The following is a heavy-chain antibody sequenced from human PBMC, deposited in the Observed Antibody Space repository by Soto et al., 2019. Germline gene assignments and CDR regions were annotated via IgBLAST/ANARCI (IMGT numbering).Heavy chain of an antibody. V-gene: IGHV4-34*01. CDR1: GGSFSGYY. J-gene: IGHJ4*02. Sequence: SETLSLTCAVYGGSFSGYYWSWIRQPPGKGLEWIGEINHSGSTNYNPSLKSRVTISVDTSKNQFSLKLSSVTAADTAVYYCARGGRGWFVAYYFDYWGQGTLVTVSS. CDR2: INHSGST. D-gene: IGHD3-10*01. CDR3: ARGGRGWFVAYYFDY.